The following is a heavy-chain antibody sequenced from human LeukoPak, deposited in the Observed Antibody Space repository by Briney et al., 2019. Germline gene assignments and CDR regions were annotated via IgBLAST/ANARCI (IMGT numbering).Heavy chain of an antibody. CDR1: GFTFSSYG. Sequence: GGSLRLSCAASGFTFSSYGMHWVRQAPGKGLEWVAVISYDGSNKYYADSVKGRFAVSRDNARNSLYLQMNRLRAEDTALYFCAKDQAPGWELRDAFNLWGQGTMVTVSS. V-gene: IGHV3-30*18. J-gene: IGHJ3*01. D-gene: IGHD1-26*01. CDR2: ISYDGSNK. CDR3: AKDQAPGWELRDAFNL.